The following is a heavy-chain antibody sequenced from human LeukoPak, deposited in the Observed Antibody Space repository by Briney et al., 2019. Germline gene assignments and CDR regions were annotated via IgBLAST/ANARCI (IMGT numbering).Heavy chain of an antibody. D-gene: IGHD3-22*01. CDR2: INPNSGGT. J-gene: IGHJ6*02. V-gene: IGHV1/OR15-1*01. CDR3: ARGEVVTDPYYYYGMDV. Sequence: ASVKVSCKASGHIFTDYYMHWVRQAPGQELGWMGRINPNSGGTNYAQKFQGRVTMTRDTSISTAYTELSSLRSEDTAVYYCARGEVVTDPYYYYGMDVWGQGTTVTVSS. CDR1: GHIFTDYY.